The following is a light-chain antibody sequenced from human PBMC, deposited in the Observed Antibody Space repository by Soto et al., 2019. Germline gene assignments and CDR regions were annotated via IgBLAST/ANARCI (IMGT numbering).Light chain of an antibody. CDR3: LKYTSAPLT. J-gene: IGKJ4*01. CDR2: AAS. CDR1: QGISNY. V-gene: IGKV1-27*01. Sequence: DIQMTQSPSSLSSSVGHRVTITWRASQGISNYLSWYQQKPGKVPKLLIYAASTLQSGVSYRFSGSGSGTDFTLTISTLQPEDVVTYYCLKYTSAPLTFGGGSKVEIK.